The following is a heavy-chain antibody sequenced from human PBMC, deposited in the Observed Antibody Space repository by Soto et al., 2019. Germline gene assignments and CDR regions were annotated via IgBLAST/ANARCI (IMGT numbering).Heavy chain of an antibody. V-gene: IGHV4-30-2*01. Sequence: KPSETLSLTCAVSGGSISSGGYSWSWIRQPPGKGLEWIGYIYHIGSTYYNPSLKSRVTISVDRSKNQFSLKLSSVTAADTAVYYCARSEGRMVRRLNHKWFDHWGQRNLVTVSS. CDR2: IYHIGST. CDR1: GGSISSGGYS. J-gene: IGHJ5*02. D-gene: IGHD3-10*01. CDR3: ARSEGRMVRRLNHKWFDH.